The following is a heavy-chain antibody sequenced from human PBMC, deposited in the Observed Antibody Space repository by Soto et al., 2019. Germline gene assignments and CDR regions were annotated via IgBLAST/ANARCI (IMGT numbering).Heavy chain of an antibody. CDR1: GFTFRIYS. J-gene: IGHJ3*02. CDR2: MWYDGTNK. CDR3: ARDATFGTKGGSFDI. Sequence: GGSLRLSCAASGFTFRIYSMHWVRQSPGKGLEWVAVMWYDGTNKYYGESVKGRFTISRDNSENTLYLQMNSLRVEDTAVYYCARDATFGTKGGSFDIWGHGTMVTV. D-gene: IGHD3-16*01. V-gene: IGHV3-33*01.